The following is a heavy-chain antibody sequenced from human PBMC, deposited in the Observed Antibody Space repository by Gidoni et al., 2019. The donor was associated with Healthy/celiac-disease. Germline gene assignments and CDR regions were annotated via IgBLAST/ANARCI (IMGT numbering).Heavy chain of an antibody. D-gene: IGHD6-19*01. CDR2: IYPGDSGT. CDR1: GYSLTSYW. CDR3: ARLYSSGWYDAFDI. V-gene: IGHV5-51*01. Sequence: EVQLVHSGAEVRKTGESLKISCTGSGYSLTSYWIGWVRPMPGKGLEWMGIIYPGDSGTRYSPSFTGQVTISSAKSISTAYLKWSSLKSSDSAMYYCARLYSSGWYDAFDIWGQGTMVTVSS. J-gene: IGHJ3*02.